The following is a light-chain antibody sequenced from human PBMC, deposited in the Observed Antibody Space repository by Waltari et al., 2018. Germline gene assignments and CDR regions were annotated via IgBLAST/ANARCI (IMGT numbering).Light chain of an antibody. CDR1: QSVSTF. CDR3: QQRANWPPLT. J-gene: IGKJ4*01. Sequence: EIVLTQSPATLSLAPGDRATLSCRASQSVSTFLAWYQQKPGQAPRLLIYHASTRATGIPARFSGSGSGTDFTLTISSLEPEDFAVYYCQQRANWPPLTFGGGTKVE. CDR2: HAS. V-gene: IGKV3-11*01.